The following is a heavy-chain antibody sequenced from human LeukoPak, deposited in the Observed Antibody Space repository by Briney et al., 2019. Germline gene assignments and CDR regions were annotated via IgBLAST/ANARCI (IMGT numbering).Heavy chain of an antibody. V-gene: IGHV4-30-2*01. CDR3: ARARSPSLGYCSSTSCYEWGGYYFDY. CDR1: GGSISSGGYS. Sequence: SETLSLTCAVSGGSISSGGYSWSCIRRPQGKGVEWIGYIYHSGSTYYNPPLKSRVTISVDRSKNQFSLKLSSVTAADTAVYYCARARSPSLGYCSSTSCYEWGGYYFDYWGQGTLVTVSS. J-gene: IGHJ4*02. D-gene: IGHD2-2*01. CDR2: IYHSGST.